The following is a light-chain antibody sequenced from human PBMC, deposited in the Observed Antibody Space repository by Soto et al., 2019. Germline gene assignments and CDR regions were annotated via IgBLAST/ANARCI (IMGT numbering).Light chain of an antibody. CDR3: SSYAGSNNMGV. Sequence: QSALTQPPSASGSPGQSVTISCTGTSSDIGTYNYVSWYQQHPGKTLKLMIYEVNKRPSGVPDRFSGSKSGNTASLTVSGLQTEDEADYYCSSYAGSNNMGVFGTGTKVTVL. CDR2: EVN. CDR1: SSDIGTYNY. V-gene: IGLV2-8*01. J-gene: IGLJ1*01.